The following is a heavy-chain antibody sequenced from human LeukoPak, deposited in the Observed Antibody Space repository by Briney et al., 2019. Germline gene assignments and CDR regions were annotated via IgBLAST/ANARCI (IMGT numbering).Heavy chain of an antibody. D-gene: IGHD3-9*01. CDR1: GYSFTSYW. CDR2: IYPGDSDT. J-gene: IGHJ4*02. CDR3: ARLLPPYFDWLSTPGYFDS. Sequence: GESLKISCKGSGYSFTSYWIGWVRQLPGKGLEWMGIIYPGDSDTRYSPSFQGQVTISADKSISTAYLQWSSLKASDTAMYYCARLLPPYFDWLSTPGYFDSWGQGTLVTVS. V-gene: IGHV5-51*01.